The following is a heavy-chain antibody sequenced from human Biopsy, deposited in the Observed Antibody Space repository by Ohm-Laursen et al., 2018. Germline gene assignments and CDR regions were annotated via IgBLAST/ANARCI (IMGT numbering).Heavy chain of an antibody. CDR1: GDSISSSTYY. CDR3: ARGDYFDSNGYFWFDP. Sequence: GTLSLTCSVSGDSISSSTYYWGWIRQPPGKGLEWIGTIRNTYFRTSLKSRVTMSVDTSKNQFSLKLSSVTAADTGVYYCARGDYFDSNGYFWFDPWGQGTLVTVSS. J-gene: IGHJ5*02. D-gene: IGHD3-22*01. V-gene: IGHV4-39*01. CDR2: IRNT.